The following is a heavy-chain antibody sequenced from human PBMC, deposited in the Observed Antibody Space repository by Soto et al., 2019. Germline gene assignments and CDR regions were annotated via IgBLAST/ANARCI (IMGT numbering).Heavy chain of an antibody. J-gene: IGHJ4*02. D-gene: IGHD6-19*01. V-gene: IGHV1-69*01. CDR2: IIPIFGTA. CDR1: GGTFSSYA. CDR3: ARYRYSSGWDPNQNDY. Sequence: QVQLVQSGAEVKKPGSSVKVSCKASGGTFSSYATTWVRQAPGQGLEWMGGIIPIFGTANYAQKSQGRVTITADESTSTAYMGLSSLRSEDTAVYYCARYRYSSGWDPNQNDYWGQGPLVTVSS.